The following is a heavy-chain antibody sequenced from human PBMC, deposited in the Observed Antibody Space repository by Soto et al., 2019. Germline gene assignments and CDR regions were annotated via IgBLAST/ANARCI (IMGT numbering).Heavy chain of an antibody. Sequence: GESLKISCKGSGYTFSSYWVVWVRQMPGIGLEYMGIVYPGYSDVRYSPSFQGQVTISADKSARAVYLQWSSLKALDTAIYYCARVGITTSKYYYSYYGMDVWGQGTTVTVSS. CDR1: GYTFSSYW. J-gene: IGHJ6*02. V-gene: IGHV5-51*01. CDR2: VYPGYSDV. CDR3: ARVGITTSKYYYSYYGMDV. D-gene: IGHD4-4*01.